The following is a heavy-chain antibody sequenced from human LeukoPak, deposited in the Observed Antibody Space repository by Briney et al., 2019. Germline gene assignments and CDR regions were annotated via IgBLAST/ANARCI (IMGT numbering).Heavy chain of an antibody. J-gene: IGHJ4*02. CDR3: ARHPSYTSGWPLDY. CDR1: VISSTNSW. CDR2: IYLGDSET. Sequence: GESLKISCKGSVISSTNSWIGWVRQMPGKGLDWMGIIYLGDSETRYSPSFRGQVTISADKSINTAYLQWSSLKASDTAMYYCARHPSYTSGWPLDYWGQGTLVIVSS. D-gene: IGHD6-19*01. V-gene: IGHV5-51*01.